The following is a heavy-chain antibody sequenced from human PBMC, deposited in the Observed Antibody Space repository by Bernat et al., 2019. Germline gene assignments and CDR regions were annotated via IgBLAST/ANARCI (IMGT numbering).Heavy chain of an antibody. CDR1: GGSISSGGYY. CDR2: IYYSGST. Sequence: QVQLQESGPGLVKPSQTLSLTCTVSGGSISSGGYYWSWLRQHPGKGLEWIGYIYYSGSTYYNPSLKSRGTISVDTSKNQFSLKLSTVTAADTAVYYCASVNYDSSGYYLVSDAFDIWGQGTMVTVSS. CDR3: ASVNYDSSGYYLVSDAFDI. V-gene: IGHV4-31*03. D-gene: IGHD3-22*01. J-gene: IGHJ3*02.